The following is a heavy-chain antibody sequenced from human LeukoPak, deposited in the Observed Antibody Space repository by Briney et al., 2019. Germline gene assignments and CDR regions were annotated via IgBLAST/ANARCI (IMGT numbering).Heavy chain of an antibody. CDR2: ISYSGSTK. V-gene: IGHV3-30*03. CDR3: ARDGASMVRGVDYYFDY. D-gene: IGHD3-10*01. J-gene: IGHJ4*02. CDR1: GFTFSTYG. Sequence: GKSLRLSCAASGFTFSTYGMHWVRQAPGKGLEWVAVISYSGSTKYYADSVKGRLTISRDNAKNSLYLQMNSLRAEDTAVYYCARDGASMVRGVDYYFDYWGQGTLVTVSS.